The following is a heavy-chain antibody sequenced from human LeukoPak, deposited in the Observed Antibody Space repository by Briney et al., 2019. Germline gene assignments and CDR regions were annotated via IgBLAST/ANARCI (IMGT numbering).Heavy chain of an antibody. V-gene: IGHV3-23*01. Sequence: PGGSLRLSCAASGFIFSNYAMGWVRQAPGKGLEWVSGISGSGGDTFYADSVKGRFTISRDNSKNTLYLQMNSLRAEDTAVYYCAKDSAATVRYNWFDPWGQGTLVTVSS. D-gene: IGHD2-15*01. CDR1: GFIFSNYA. CDR3: AKDSAATVRYNWFDP. J-gene: IGHJ5*02. CDR2: ISGSGGDT.